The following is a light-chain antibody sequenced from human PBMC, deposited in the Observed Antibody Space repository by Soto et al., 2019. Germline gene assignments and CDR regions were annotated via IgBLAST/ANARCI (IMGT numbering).Light chain of an antibody. CDR2: DAY. Sequence: DIHITQSPYILSASVGDRVTITCLASQSIRSWLAWYQQKPGKAPKLLIYDAYSLESGVPSRFSGRRSGTEFTLTIAGLQPEDFATYYCQQYESYSPLTFGGGTKVDI. J-gene: IGKJ4*01. V-gene: IGKV1-5*01. CDR1: QSIRSW. CDR3: QQYESYSPLT.